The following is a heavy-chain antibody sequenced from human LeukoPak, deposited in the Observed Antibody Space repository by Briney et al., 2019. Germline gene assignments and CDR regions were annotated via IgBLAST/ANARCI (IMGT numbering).Heavy chain of an antibody. CDR2: ISGDGGST. V-gene: IGHV3-43*02. D-gene: IGHD1-26*01. J-gene: IGHJ4*02. Sequence: GGSLRLSCAASGFTLDDYAMHWVRQAPGKGLEWVSLISGDGGSTYYADSVKGRFTISRDNSKNSLYLQMNSLRTEDTALYYCAKDIRWELLRGDAYFDYWGQGTLVTVSS. CDR3: AKDIRWELLRGDAYFDY. CDR1: GFTLDDYA.